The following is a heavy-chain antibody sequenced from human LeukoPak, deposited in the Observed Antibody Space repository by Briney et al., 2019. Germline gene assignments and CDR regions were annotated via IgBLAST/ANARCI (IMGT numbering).Heavy chain of an antibody. CDR1: GFTFRSYT. CDR3: VKVGTTNWFDP. Sequence: GGSLRLSCVASGFTFRSYTMNWVRQAPGKGLEWVSYISTSGSISYADSVKGRFTISRDNAKDSLYLQMNSLRAEDTAVYYCVKVGTTNWFDPWGQGTLVTVSS. D-gene: IGHD1-1*01. V-gene: IGHV3-48*01. CDR2: ISTSGSI. J-gene: IGHJ5*02.